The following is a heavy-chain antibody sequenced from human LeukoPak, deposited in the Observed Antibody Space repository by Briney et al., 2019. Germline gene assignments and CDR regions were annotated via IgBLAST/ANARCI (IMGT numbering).Heavy chain of an antibody. D-gene: IGHD3-3*01. CDR1: GGSISSYY. Sequence: SSETLSLTCTVSGGSISSYYWSWIRQPAGKGLEWIGRIYTSGSTNYNPSLKSRVTMSVDTSKNQFSLKLGSVTATDTAVYYCARVNDFWGGYSYYFDYWGQGTLVTVSS. J-gene: IGHJ4*02. V-gene: IGHV4-4*07. CDR3: ARVNDFWGGYSYYFDY. CDR2: IYTSGST.